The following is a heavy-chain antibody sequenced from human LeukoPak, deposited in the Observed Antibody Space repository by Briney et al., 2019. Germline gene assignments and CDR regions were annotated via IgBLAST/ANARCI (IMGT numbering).Heavy chain of an antibody. V-gene: IGHV3-48*04. J-gene: IGHJ5*02. Sequence: GGSLRLSCAASGFPFSSYSMNWVRQAPGKGLEWVSYISSSSSTIYYADSVKGRFTISRDNAKNSLYLQMNSLRAEDTAVYYCARWVRGVTPGWFDPWGQGTLVTVSS. D-gene: IGHD3-10*01. CDR2: ISSSSSTI. CDR1: GFPFSSYS. CDR3: ARWVRGVTPGWFDP.